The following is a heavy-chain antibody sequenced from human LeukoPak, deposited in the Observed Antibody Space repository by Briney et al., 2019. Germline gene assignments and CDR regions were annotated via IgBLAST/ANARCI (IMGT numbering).Heavy chain of an antibody. CDR3: ARDLGSSWYQIGDY. CDR2: INWNGGST. Sequence: GSLRFSCAGSGFTFDDYGMSWVRQAPGKGLERVSGINWNGGSTGYADSVKGRFTISRDNAKNSLYLQMNSLRAEDTALYYCARDLGSSWYQIGDYWGQGTLVTVSS. D-gene: IGHD6-13*01. CDR1: GFTFDDYG. J-gene: IGHJ4*02. V-gene: IGHV3-20*04.